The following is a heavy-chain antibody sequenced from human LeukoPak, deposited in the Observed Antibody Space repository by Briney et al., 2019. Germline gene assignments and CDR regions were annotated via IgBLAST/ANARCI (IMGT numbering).Heavy chain of an antibody. V-gene: IGHV1-69*13. Sequence: ASVKVSCKASGGTFGSYAISWVRQAPGQGLEWMGGIIPIFGTANYAQKFQGRVTITADESTSTAYMELSSLRSEDTAVYYCARGSYDILTGYYSDYYGMDVWGKGTTVTVSS. CDR2: IIPIFGTA. CDR1: GGTFGSYA. CDR3: ARGSYDILTGYYSDYYGMDV. D-gene: IGHD3-9*01. J-gene: IGHJ6*04.